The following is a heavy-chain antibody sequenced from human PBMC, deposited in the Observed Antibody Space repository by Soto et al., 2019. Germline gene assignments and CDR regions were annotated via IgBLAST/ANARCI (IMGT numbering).Heavy chain of an antibody. V-gene: IGHV5-51*01. CDR3: ARVIAAAGLLRYYYYYGMDV. Sequence: GESLKISCKGSGYSFTSYWIGWVRQMPGKGLEWMGIIYPGDSDTRYSPSFQGQVTISADKSISTAYLQWSSLKASDTAMYYCARVIAAAGLLRYYYYYGMDVWGQGTTVTVSS. J-gene: IGHJ6*02. CDR1: GYSFTSYW. CDR2: IYPGDSDT. D-gene: IGHD6-13*01.